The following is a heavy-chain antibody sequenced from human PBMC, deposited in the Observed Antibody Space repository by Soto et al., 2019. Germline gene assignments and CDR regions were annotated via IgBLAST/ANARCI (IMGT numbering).Heavy chain of an antibody. D-gene: IGHD5-18*01. Sequence: SETLSLTCTVSGGSISSGDYYWSWIRQPPGKGLEWIGYIYYSGSTYYNPSLKSRVTISVDTSKNQFSLKLSSVTAADTAVYYCARDNTAMDLDYWGQGTLVTVSS. CDR1: GGSISSGDYY. CDR3: ARDNTAMDLDY. J-gene: IGHJ4*02. CDR2: IYYSGST. V-gene: IGHV4-30-4*01.